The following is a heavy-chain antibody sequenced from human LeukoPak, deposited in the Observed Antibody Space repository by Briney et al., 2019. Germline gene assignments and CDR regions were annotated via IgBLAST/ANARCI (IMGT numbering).Heavy chain of an antibody. V-gene: IGHV3-15*07. D-gene: IGHD5-12*01. CDR1: GFTFSKAW. Sequence: GGSLRLSCAASGFTFSKAWMYCVRQAPGKGLEWVGRIKSKTDGGTTDYAAPVKGRFTISRDDSKNTLFLQMNSLKTEDTATYYCTTPKYSGYDFYFWGQGTLVTVSS. CDR2: IKSKTDGGTT. J-gene: IGHJ4*02. CDR3: TTPKYSGYDFYF.